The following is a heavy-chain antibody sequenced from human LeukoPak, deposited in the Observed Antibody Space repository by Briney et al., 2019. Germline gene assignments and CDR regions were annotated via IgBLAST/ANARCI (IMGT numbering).Heavy chain of an antibody. CDR2: INPNSGAT. J-gene: IGHJ6*03. CDR3: ARSRFGDVYYMGV. D-gene: IGHD3-10*01. CDR1: GYSFIGYY. V-gene: IGHV1-2*02. Sequence: GASVKVSCKASGYSFIGYYMHWVRQAPGQGLEWMGWINPNSGATNYAQKFQGRVTMTRDTSISTAYMELSSLRSDDTAVYYCARSRFGDVYYMGVWGKGTTVTISS.